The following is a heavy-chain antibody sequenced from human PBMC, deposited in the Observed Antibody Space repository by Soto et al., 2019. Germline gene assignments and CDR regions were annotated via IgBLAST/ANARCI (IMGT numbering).Heavy chain of an antibody. CDR2: IYYSGST. J-gene: IGHJ6*03. CDR1: GGSISSSSYY. D-gene: IGHD3-10*01. Sequence: PSETLSLTCTVSGGSISSSSYYWGWIRQPPGKGLEWIGSIYYSGSTYYNPSLKSRVTISVDTSKNQFSLKLSSVTAADTAVYYCARLYYYGSGSYPYYYYYMDVWGKGTTVTVSS. V-gene: IGHV4-39*01. CDR3: ARLYYYGSGSYPYYYYYMDV.